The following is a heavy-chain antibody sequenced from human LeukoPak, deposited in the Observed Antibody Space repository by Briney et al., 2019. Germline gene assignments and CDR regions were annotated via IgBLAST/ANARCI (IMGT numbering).Heavy chain of an antibody. Sequence: PGGSLRLSRAASGFTFSTYWMTWVRQAPGKGLEWVANIKQDGSEKYYVDFVKGRFTIFRDNAKNSLYLQMNSLRAEDSAVYYCARDSTVTLSYGMDVWGQGTTVTVSS. V-gene: IGHV3-7*03. D-gene: IGHD4-17*01. J-gene: IGHJ6*02. CDR2: IKQDGSEK. CDR3: ARDSTVTLSYGMDV. CDR1: GFTFSTYW.